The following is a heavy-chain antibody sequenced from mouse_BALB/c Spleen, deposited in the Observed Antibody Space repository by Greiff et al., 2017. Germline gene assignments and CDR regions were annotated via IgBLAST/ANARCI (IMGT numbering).Heavy chain of an antibody. CDR2: IRNKANGYTT. CDR3: ARDIEAGTAY. CDR1: GFTFTDYY. D-gene: IGHD4-1*01. J-gene: IGHJ3*01. Sequence: EVKLVESGGGLVQPGGSLRLSCATSGFTFTDYYMSWVRQPPGKALEWLGFIRNKANGYTTEYSASVKGRFTISRDNSQSILYLQMNTLRAEDSATYYCARDIEAGTAYWGQGTLVTVSA. V-gene: IGHV7-3*02.